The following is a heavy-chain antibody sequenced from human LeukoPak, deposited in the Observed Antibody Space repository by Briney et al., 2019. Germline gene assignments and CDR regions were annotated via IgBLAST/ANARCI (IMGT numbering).Heavy chain of an antibody. CDR3: ARGGSYYDFWSGYYDYYYYMDV. CDR1: GGSIGSYY. Sequence: PSETLSLTCTVSGGSIGSYYWSWIRQPPGQRLEWIGYIFYTGSTNYNPSLKSRVTISVDTSKNQFSLRLTSVTAADTAVYYCARGGSYYDFWSGYYDYYYYMDVWGKGTTVTVSS. D-gene: IGHD3-3*01. CDR2: IFYTGST. V-gene: IGHV4-59*01. J-gene: IGHJ6*03.